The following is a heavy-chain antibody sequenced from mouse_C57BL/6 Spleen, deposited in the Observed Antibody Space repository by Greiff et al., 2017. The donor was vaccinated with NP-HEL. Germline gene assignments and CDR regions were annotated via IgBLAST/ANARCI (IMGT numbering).Heavy chain of an antibody. CDR1: GYTFTSYW. Sequence: QVQLQQPGAELVRPGTSVKLSCKASGYTFTSYWMHWVKQRPGQGLEWIGVIDPSDSYTNYNQKFKGKATLTVDTSSSTAYMQLSSLTSEDSAVYYCARPYYYGSRNWYFDVWGTGTTVTVSS. CDR2: IDPSDSYT. D-gene: IGHD1-1*01. V-gene: IGHV1-59*01. CDR3: ARPYYYGSRNWYFDV. J-gene: IGHJ1*03.